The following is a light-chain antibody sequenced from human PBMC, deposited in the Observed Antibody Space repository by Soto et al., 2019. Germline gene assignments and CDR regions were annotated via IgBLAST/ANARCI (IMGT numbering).Light chain of an antibody. Sequence: EIVMAHSPATLSVSPGERATLSCRASQSVGSNLAWYQQKPGQAPRLLIYGASTRVTGIPARFSGSGSGTEFTLTISSLQSEDFAVYHCQQYYNWWTFGQGGNVAIK. V-gene: IGKV3-15*01. J-gene: IGKJ1*01. CDR2: GAS. CDR3: QQYYNWWT. CDR1: QSVGSN.